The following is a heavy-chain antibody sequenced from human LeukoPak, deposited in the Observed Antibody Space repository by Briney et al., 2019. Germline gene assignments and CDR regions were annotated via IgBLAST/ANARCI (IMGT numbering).Heavy chain of an antibody. CDR2: INDIGIT. V-gene: IGHV4-34*01. D-gene: IGHD3-22*01. CDR1: GGSFSVYY. J-gene: IGHJ4*02. Sequence: PSVPLILTCALYGGSFSVYYWSGIPESRRKGLEGIGEINDIGITNCNPSVKSRVTLSVDKYKNQLSLRVSSVAATDTALYYCARRLVDSSGSQVSDDWGQGTLVTVSS. CDR3: ARRLVDSSGSQVSDD.